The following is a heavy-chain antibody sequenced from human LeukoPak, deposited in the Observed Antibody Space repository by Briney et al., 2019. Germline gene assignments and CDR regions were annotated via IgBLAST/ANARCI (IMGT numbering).Heavy chain of an antibody. CDR1: GFMFDTYG. CDR2: VHYDESQE. CDR3: AKDLGSGWYRGVGY. V-gene: IGHV3-30*02. J-gene: IGHJ4*02. D-gene: IGHD6-19*01. Sequence: GRSLRLSCAAAGFMFDTYGMHSVRRAPGRGLEWGAVVHYDESQEHYADSVKGRFTISRDNYKNKLYLQMHSLRADETAVYYCAKDLGSGWYRGVGYWGQGTLVPVSS.